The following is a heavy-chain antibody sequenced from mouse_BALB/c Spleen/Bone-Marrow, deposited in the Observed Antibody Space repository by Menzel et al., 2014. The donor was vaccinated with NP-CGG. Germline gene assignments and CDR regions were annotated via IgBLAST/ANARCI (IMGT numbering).Heavy chain of an antibody. CDR2: IWGGGSK. CDR1: GFSFTSYG. D-gene: IGHD3-2*01. V-gene: IGHV2-5*01. Sequence: VQLVESGPGLVQPSQSLSITCTVSGFSFTSYGVHWVRQSPGKGLEWLGVIWGGGSKDYKAAFMSRASITKDNSKSQVFLKMNSLQADDTAIYYCAKNEGGQLGPYWGQGTLVPVSA. CDR3: AKNEGGQLGPY. J-gene: IGHJ3*01.